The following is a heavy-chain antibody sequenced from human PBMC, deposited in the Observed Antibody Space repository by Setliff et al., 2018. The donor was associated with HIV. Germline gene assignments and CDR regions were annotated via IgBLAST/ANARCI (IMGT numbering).Heavy chain of an antibody. V-gene: IGHV4-59*08. J-gene: IGHJ4*02. Sequence: ETLSLTCTVSGGSISSYYWSWIRQPPGKGLEWIGYIYYSGSTNYNPSLKSRVTISVDTSKNQFSLKLSSVTAADTAVYYCARHLIGDYYYFDYWGQGTLVTVSS. CDR2: IYYSGST. CDR3: ARHLIGDYYYFDY. D-gene: IGHD4-17*01. CDR1: GGSISSYY.